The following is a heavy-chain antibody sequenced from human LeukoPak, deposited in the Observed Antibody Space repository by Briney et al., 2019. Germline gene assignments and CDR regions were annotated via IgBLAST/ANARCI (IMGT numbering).Heavy chain of an antibody. CDR2: ISSSGRTI. Sequence: QTGGSLRLSCAASGFTFSFSEMNWVRQAPGKGLEWLSYISSSGRTIHDADSVRGRFTISRDNAKNSLYPQMNSLRAEDTAVYYCARSRDNYFDYWGQGTLVTVSS. D-gene: IGHD5-24*01. V-gene: IGHV3-48*03. J-gene: IGHJ4*02. CDR1: GFTFSFSE. CDR3: ARSRDNYFDY.